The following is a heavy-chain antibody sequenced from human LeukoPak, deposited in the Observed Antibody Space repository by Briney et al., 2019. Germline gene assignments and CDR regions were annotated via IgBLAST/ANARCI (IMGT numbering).Heavy chain of an antibody. CDR1: GFTFSSYS. V-gene: IGHV3-21*01. J-gene: IGHJ6*04. Sequence: GSLRLSCAASGFTFSSYSMNWVRQAPGNGLEWVSSISSSSSYIYYADSVKGRFTISRDNAKNSLYLQMNSLRAEDTAVYYCARFPGYGSSSKGEYYYGMDVWGKGTTVTVSS. CDR2: ISSSSSYI. D-gene: IGHD6-13*01. CDR3: ARFPGYGSSSKGEYYYGMDV.